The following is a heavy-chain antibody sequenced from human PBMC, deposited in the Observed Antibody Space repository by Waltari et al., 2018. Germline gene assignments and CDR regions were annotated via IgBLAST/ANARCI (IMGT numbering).Heavy chain of an antibody. CDR1: GGIFRSDV. Sequence: QVQLVQSGAQVTKSGSSVKVSCKASGGIFRSDVITLGRQAPGQGLEWMGGIIPVVGKAVYAQNFQGRLTIMVDESTNTAYMDLASLRLEDTAVYYCARGDMEVGGIVLHAFNMWGQGTKVTVSS. CDR2: IIPVVGKA. D-gene: IGHD6-19*01. J-gene: IGHJ3*02. V-gene: IGHV1-69*01. CDR3: ARGDMEVGGIVLHAFNM.